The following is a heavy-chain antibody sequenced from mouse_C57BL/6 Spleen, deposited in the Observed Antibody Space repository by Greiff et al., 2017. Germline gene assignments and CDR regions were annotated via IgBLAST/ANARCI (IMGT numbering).Heavy chain of an antibody. D-gene: IGHD1-1*01. Sequence: VQLQQSGPELVKPGASVKISCKASGYAFSSSWMNWVKQRPGKGLEWIGRIYPGDGDTNYNGKFKGKATLTADKSSSTAYMQLSSLTSEDSAVYFCARRGTTVVAPFDVWGTGTTVTVSS. V-gene: IGHV1-82*01. CDR1: GYAFSSSW. J-gene: IGHJ1*03. CDR3: ARRGTTVVAPFDV. CDR2: IYPGDGDT.